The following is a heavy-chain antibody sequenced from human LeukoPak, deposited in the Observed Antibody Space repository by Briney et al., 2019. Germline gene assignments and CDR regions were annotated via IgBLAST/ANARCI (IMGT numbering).Heavy chain of an antibody. CDR2: ISAGSRGI. CDR1: GFTFSSYS. CDR3: ASDGSGGIYFDY. D-gene: IGHD3-10*01. Sequence: GGSLRLSCAASGFTFSSYSMTWVRQAPGKGLVWISHISAGSRGIYYADSVKGRFTISRDNSKNTLYLQMNSLRAEDTAVYYCASDGSGGIYFDYWGQGTLVTVSS. V-gene: IGHV3-48*01. J-gene: IGHJ4*02.